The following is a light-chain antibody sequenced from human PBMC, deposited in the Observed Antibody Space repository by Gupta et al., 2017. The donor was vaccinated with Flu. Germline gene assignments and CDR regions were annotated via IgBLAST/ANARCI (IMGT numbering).Light chain of an antibody. J-gene: IGKJ1*01. CDR3: QETYTNPWT. V-gene: IGKV1-39*01. CDR1: QSVGYD. CDR2: AAS. Sequence: DIQITHSPSSLSASVGDRVTITCRAGQSVGYDLNWYQQKLGKAPKLLIYAASTLQSGVPSRFSGSGSGTDCTLTMSSLQRGDFATYYCQETYTNPWTSGQGTKVEIK.